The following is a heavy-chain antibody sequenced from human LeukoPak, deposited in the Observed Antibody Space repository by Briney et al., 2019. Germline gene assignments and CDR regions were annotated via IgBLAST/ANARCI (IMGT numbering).Heavy chain of an antibody. D-gene: IGHD2-2*02. J-gene: IGHJ5*02. Sequence: SVKVSCKASGGTFSSYAISWVRQAPGQGLEWMGGIIPIFGTANYAQKFQGRVTITGDESTNTAYMQLSSLRSEDTAVYYCARDGLDCSSISCYMGVNWFDPWGQGTLVTVSS. V-gene: IGHV1-69*01. CDR1: GGTFSSYA. CDR3: ARDGLDCSSISCYMGVNWFDP. CDR2: IIPIFGTA.